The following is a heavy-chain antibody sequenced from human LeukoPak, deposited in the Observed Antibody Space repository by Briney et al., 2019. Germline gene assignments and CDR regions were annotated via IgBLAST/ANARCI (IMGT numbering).Heavy chain of an antibody. CDR3: ARDHPNSYYDSSGYSYFDY. V-gene: IGHV1-46*01. J-gene: IGHJ4*02. CDR1: GYTFTSYY. CDR2: INPSGGST. D-gene: IGHD3-22*01. Sequence: ASVKVSCKASGYTFTSYYMHWVRQAPGQGLEWMGIINPSGGSTSYAQKFQGSVTMTRDTSTSTVYMELSSLRSEDTAVYYCARDHPNSYYDSSGYSYFDYWGQGTLVTVSS.